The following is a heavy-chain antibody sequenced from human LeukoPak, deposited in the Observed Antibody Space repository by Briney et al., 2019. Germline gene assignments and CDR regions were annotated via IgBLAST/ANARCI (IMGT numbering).Heavy chain of an antibody. D-gene: IGHD3-22*01. CDR2: IYYSGGT. J-gene: IGHJ3*02. CDR3: ARLYYYDSSGYLRAFDI. CDR1: GGSISSSSYY. Sequence: SETLSLTCTVSGGSISSSSYYWGWIRQPPGKGLEWIGSIYYSGGTYYNPSLKSRVTISVDTSKNQFSLKLSSVTAADTAVYYCARLYYYDSSGYLRAFDIWGQGTMVTVSS. V-gene: IGHV4-39*01.